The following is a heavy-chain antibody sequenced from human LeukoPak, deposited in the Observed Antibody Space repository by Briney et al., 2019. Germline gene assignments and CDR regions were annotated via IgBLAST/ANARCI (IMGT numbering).Heavy chain of an antibody. J-gene: IGHJ6*03. CDR2: FDPEDGET. D-gene: IGHD6-13*01. CDR3: ATAAAGLYYYYYMDV. CDR1: GYTLTELS. V-gene: IGHV1-24*01. Sequence: GASVKVSCKVSGYTLTELSMHWVRQSPGKGLEWMGGFDPEDGETIYAQKFQGRVTMTEDTSTDTAYMELSSLRSEDTAVYYCATAAAGLYYYYYMDVWGKGTTVTVSS.